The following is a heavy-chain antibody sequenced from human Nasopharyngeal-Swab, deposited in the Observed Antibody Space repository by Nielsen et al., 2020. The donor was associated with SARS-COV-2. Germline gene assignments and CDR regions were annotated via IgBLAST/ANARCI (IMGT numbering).Heavy chain of an antibody. Sequence: GSLKISCAASGFTFSSYGMHWVRQAPGKGLEWVAVIWYDGSNKYYADSVKGRFTISRDNSKNTLYLQMNGLRAEDTAVYYCARDGASIVLMLEYYFDYWGQGTLVTVSS. CDR2: IWYDGSNK. V-gene: IGHV3-33*01. CDR3: ARDGASIVLMLEYYFDY. J-gene: IGHJ4*02. CDR1: GFTFSSYG. D-gene: IGHD2-8*01.